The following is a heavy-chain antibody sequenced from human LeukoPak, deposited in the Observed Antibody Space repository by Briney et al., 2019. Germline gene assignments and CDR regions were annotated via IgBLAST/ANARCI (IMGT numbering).Heavy chain of an antibody. Sequence: GGSLRLSCAASRFTFSSYGMHWVRQAPGKGLEWVAIISYGGSNKYYADSVKGRFTISRDNSKNTLYLQMNSLRAEDTAVYYCAKDPHPYSSSWPIIYYFDYWGQGTLVTVSS. CDR3: AKDPHPYSSSWPIIYYFDY. D-gene: IGHD6-13*01. J-gene: IGHJ4*02. CDR2: ISYGGSNK. V-gene: IGHV3-30*18. CDR1: RFTFSSYG.